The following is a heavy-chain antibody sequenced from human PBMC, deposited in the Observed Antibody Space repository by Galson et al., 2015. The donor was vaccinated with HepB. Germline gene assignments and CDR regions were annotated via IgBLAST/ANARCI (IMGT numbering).Heavy chain of an antibody. J-gene: IGHJ5*02. V-gene: IGHV4-34*01. Sequence: SETLSLTCAVYGGSFSGYYWSWIRQPPGKGLEWIGEINHSGSTNYNPSLKSRVTISVDTSKNQFSLKLSSVTAADTAVYYCARGSSSDTAMAYNWFDPWGQGTLVTVSS. CDR1: GGSFSGYY. CDR2: INHSGST. D-gene: IGHD5-18*01. CDR3: ARGSSSDTAMAYNWFDP.